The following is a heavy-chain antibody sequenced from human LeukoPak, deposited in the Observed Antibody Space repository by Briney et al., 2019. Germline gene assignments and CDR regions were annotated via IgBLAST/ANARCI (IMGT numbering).Heavy chain of an antibody. CDR3: ARESSGSYYSYYYSGMDV. V-gene: IGHV4-59*01. D-gene: IGHD1-26*01. CDR1: GGSISSFY. Sequence: SETLSLTCTVSGGSISSFYWGWIRQPPGKGLEWIGYIYYTGSTNYNPSLKSRVTISLDTSKNQFSLKLSSVTAADTAVYYCARESSGSYYSYYYSGMDVWGQGTTVTVSS. J-gene: IGHJ6*02. CDR2: IYYTGST.